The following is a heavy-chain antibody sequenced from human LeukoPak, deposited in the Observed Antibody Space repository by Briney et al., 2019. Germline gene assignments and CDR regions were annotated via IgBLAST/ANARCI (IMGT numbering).Heavy chain of an antibody. Sequence: PGGSLSLSCAASGFTFSSYRMNWIRQAPGKGLEWISNISSGSNYIYYADSMKGRFTISRDNAKDSLYLQMISLRAEDTAVYFCARTIVGEYYDNWGQGTLVTVSS. V-gene: IGHV3-21*01. CDR2: ISSGSNYI. J-gene: IGHJ4*02. CDR1: GFTFSSYR. CDR3: ARTIVGEYYDN. D-gene: IGHD1-26*01.